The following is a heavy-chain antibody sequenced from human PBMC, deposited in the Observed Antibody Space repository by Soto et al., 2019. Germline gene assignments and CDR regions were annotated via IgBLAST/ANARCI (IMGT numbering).Heavy chain of an antibody. D-gene: IGHD3-22*01. CDR3: TTETAEYYYDSSGYLGDIEFDY. J-gene: IGHJ4*02. CDR1: GFTFSNAW. V-gene: IGHV3-15*07. CDR2: IKSKTDGGTT. Sequence: GGSLRLSCAASGFTFSNAWMNWVRQAPGKGLEWVGRIKSKTDGGTTDYAAPVKGRFTISRDDSKNTLYLQMNSLKTEDTAVYYCTTETAEYYYDSSGYLGDIEFDYWGQGTLVTVSS.